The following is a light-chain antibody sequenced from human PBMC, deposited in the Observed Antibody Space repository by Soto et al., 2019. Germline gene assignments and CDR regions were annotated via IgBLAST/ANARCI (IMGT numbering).Light chain of an antibody. V-gene: IGKV3D-7*01. CDR2: GAS. J-gene: IGKJ2*01. Sequence: EIVLTQSPGTLSLSPGERVTLSCRASQSVNSSYLAWYQHKPGQAPRLLIYGASTLQSGVPSRFSGSGSGTDFTLTISCLQSEDFATYYCQQYYSFPYTFGQGTKLEIK. CDR3: QQYYSFPYT. CDR1: QSVNSSY.